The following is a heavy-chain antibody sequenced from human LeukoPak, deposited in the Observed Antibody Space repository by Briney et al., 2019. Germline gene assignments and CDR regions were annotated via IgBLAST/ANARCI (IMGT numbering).Heavy chain of an antibody. Sequence: SEXLSLTCTVSGGSISGYYWSWLRQPAGKGLEWIGRIYTSGSTNYTPSLKSRVTMSVDTSKNQFSLKLSSVTAADTAVYYCARGLQFLEWLYKGGFDYWGQGTLVTVSS. D-gene: IGHD3-3*01. J-gene: IGHJ4*02. V-gene: IGHV4-4*07. CDR3: ARGLQFLEWLYKGGFDY. CDR2: IYTSGST. CDR1: GGSISGYY.